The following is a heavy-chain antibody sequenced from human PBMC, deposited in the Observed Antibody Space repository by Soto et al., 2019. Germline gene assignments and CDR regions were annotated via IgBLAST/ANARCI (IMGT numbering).Heavy chain of an antibody. CDR1: GFIFNNYA. Sequence: GGSLRLSCAGSGFIFNNYAMTWVRQAPGKGLEWVSTVTASGGGTFYANSVKGRFTISRDNSRNTLHLQMSSLRVEDTALYYCAKAPVPALTAKFGYWGQGTLVTVSS. D-gene: IGHD5-18*01. V-gene: IGHV3-23*01. CDR3: AKAPVPALTAKFGY. J-gene: IGHJ4*02. CDR2: VTASGGGT.